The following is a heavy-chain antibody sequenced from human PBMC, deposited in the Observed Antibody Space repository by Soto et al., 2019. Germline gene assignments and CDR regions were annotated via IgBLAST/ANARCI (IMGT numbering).Heavy chain of an antibody. CDR2: ISPFDSDT. Sequence: PGESLKISCKGSGYSFTTYWIAWVRQMPGKGLKWMGIISPFDSDTRYSPSFQGQVTISADKSITTAYLQWRSLKASDTAMYYCARHQRPGDPFDSWGQGTLVTVSS. V-gene: IGHV5-51*01. CDR3: ARHQRPGDPFDS. CDR1: GYSFTTYW. D-gene: IGHD2-21*02. J-gene: IGHJ4*02.